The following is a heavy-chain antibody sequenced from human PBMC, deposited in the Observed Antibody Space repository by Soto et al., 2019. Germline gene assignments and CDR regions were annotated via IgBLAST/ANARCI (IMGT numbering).Heavy chain of an antibody. D-gene: IGHD2-2*02. CDR1: GFVFSSHW. V-gene: IGHV3-7*03. J-gene: IGHJ6*02. CDR2: IKSDGSEL. Sequence: QPGGSLRLSCEGSGFVFSSHWMTWVRQAPGKGLEWVANIKSDGSELYYADSVMGRFTISRDNARSSLYLQMSGLRAEDTAVYYCARESLLKSIPIYGYFYYAMDVWGQGTTVTVSS. CDR3: ARESLLKSIPIYGYFYYAMDV.